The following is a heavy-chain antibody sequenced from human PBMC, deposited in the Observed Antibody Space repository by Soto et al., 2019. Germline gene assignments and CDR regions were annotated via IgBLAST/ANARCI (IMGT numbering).Heavy chain of an antibody. J-gene: IGHJ4*02. V-gene: IGHV3-33*01. CDR2: IWYDGSNK. CDR1: GFTFSSYG. Sequence: QVQRVESGGGVVQPGRSLRLSCAASGFTFSSYGMHWVRQAPGKGLEWVAVIWYDGSNKYYADSVKGRFTISRDNFKNTPYLHMHSLRAEDTALYYCPRTPLDPDYWGQGTLVTVSS. CDR3: PRTPLDPDY. D-gene: IGHD1-1*01.